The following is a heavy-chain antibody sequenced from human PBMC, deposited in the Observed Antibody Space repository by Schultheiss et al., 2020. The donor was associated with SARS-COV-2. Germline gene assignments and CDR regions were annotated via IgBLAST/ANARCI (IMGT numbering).Heavy chain of an antibody. CDR1: GGSISSYY. V-gene: IGHV4-59*06. D-gene: IGHD2/OR15-2a*01. Sequence: SETLSLTCTVSGGSISSYYWSWIRQHPGKGLEWIGYIYYSGSTYYNPSLKSRVTISVDTSKNQFSLKLSSVTAADTAVYYCARSTTQAAFDIWGQGTMVTVSS. J-gene: IGHJ3*02. CDR2: IYYSGST. CDR3: ARSTTQAAFDI.